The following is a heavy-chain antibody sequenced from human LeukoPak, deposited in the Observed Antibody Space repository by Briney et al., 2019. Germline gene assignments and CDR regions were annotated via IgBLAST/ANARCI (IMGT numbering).Heavy chain of an antibody. J-gene: IGHJ6*03. CDR1: GYTFTTYG. CDR3: ARPLGNYYYYYMDV. D-gene: IGHD3-16*01. V-gene: IGHV1-18*01. Sequence: ASVKVSCKASGYTFTTYGITWVRQAPGQGLEWMGWISAYNGNTNYAQKLQGRVTMTTDTSTSTAYMELRSLRSDDTAVYYCARPLGNYYYYYMDVWGKGTTVTVSS. CDR2: ISAYNGNT.